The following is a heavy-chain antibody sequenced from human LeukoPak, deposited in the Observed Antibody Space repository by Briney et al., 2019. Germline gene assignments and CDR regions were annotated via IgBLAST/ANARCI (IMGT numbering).Heavy chain of an antibody. V-gene: IGHV3-23*01. CDR2: ISGGAGST. CDR1: GFTFSTYA. J-gene: IGHJ4*02. CDR3: AKRRYGVCYDY. D-gene: IGHD2-8*01. Sequence: GGSLRLSCAASGFTFSTYAMTWVRQAPGKGLEWVSVISGGAGSTYYADSVKGRFTISRDNSKNTLYLQMNSLRAEDTAVYYCAKRRYGVCYDYWGQGTLVTVSS.